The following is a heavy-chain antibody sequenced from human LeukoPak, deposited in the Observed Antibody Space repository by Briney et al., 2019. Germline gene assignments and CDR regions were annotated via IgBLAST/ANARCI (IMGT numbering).Heavy chain of an antibody. J-gene: IGHJ4*02. CDR2: INPSGGST. Sequence: GASVKVSCKASRYTFTGYYMHWVRQAPGQGLEWMGIINPSGGSTSYAQKFQGRVTMTRDMSTSTVYMELSSLRSEDTAVYYCARGPILTGYWFPQDYWGQGTLVTVSS. CDR3: ARGPILTGYWFPQDY. V-gene: IGHV1-46*01. D-gene: IGHD3-9*01. CDR1: RYTFTGYY.